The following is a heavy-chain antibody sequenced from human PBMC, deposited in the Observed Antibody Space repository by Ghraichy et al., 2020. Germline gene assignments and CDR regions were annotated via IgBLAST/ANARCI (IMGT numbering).Heavy chain of an antibody. CDR1: CGSISSYH. V-gene: IGHV4-59*01. CDR3: AMGQGDPLLGADY. Sequence: SETLSLTCTVSCGSISSYHWSWIRQPPGKGLEWLGYVYYSGSTNYNPSLKSRVTMSVDTSKNQFSLKMSSVTAADMAVYYCAMGQGDPLLGADYWGQGTLVTVSS. D-gene: IGHD2-21*02. CDR2: VYYSGST. J-gene: IGHJ4*02.